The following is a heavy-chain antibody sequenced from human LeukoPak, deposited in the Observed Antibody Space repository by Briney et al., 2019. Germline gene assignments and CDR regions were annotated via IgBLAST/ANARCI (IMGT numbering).Heavy chain of an antibody. D-gene: IGHD3-22*01. CDR3: ARGAWYYDSSGYYWSLSGAFDI. V-gene: IGHV1-69*01. CDR2: IIPIFGTA. Sequence: SVKVSCKASGGTFSSYAISWVRQAPGQGLEWMGGIIPIFGTANYAQKFQGRVTITADESTSTAYMELSSLRSEDTAVYYCARGAWYYDSSGYYWSLSGAFDIWGQGTMVTVSS. J-gene: IGHJ3*02. CDR1: GGTFSSYA.